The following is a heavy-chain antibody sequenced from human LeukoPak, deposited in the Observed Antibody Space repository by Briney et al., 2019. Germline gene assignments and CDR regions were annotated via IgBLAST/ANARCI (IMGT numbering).Heavy chain of an antibody. V-gene: IGHV3-11*01. CDR2: ISTSGNTI. CDR1: GFTFSDYY. D-gene: IGHD6-13*01. J-gene: IGHJ4*02. CDR3: ARDRAAAARQPVDY. Sequence: GGSLRLSCVASGFTFSDYYMNWIRQAPGKGLEWVAYISTSGNTIYYADSVKGRFTISRDNAKKSLYLQMNSLRAEDTAVYYCARDRAAAARQPVDYWGQGTLVTVSS.